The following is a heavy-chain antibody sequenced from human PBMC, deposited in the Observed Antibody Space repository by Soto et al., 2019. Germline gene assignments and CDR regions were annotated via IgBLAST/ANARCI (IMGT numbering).Heavy chain of an antibody. D-gene: IGHD3-16*02. J-gene: IGHJ4*02. CDR2: VYWNDDK. CDR1: KFLLSTSGVG. CDR3: ARLSDYGLGTYREGYFEF. Sequence: QITLKESGPTLVKPTETLTLTCSFSKFLLSTSGVGVGWINQPPGKALEWLALVYWNDDKRYSPSLRSRLTSTKDTSKKQVVLTMTNMDPVDTATFYCARLSDYGLGTYREGYFEFWGQGILVTVSS. V-gene: IGHV2-5*01.